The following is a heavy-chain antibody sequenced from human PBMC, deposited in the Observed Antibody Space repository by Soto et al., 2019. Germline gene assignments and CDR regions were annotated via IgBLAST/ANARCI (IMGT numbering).Heavy chain of an antibody. V-gene: IGHV3-48*03. Sequence: EVQLVESGGGLVQPGGSLRLSCAASGFTFSTYEMHWVRQAPGKGLEWISYISRGVTTIYYADSVKGRFTISRDSATNSLYLLMNILRAADTAGYYCARGASGDYGYYSDYWGQGTLVNVSS. J-gene: IGHJ4*02. CDR2: ISRGVTTI. CDR1: GFTFSTYE. CDR3: ARGASGDYGYYSDY. D-gene: IGHD4-17*01.